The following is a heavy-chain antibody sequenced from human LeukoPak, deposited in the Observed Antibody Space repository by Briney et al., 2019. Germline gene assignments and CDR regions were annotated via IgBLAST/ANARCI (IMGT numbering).Heavy chain of an antibody. Sequence: GGSLRLSCAASGFTFDDYGMSWVRQAPGKGLEWVSGINWNGGSTGYADSVKGRFTISRDNAKNSLYLQMNSLRAEDTALYYCAREYYDFWSGYYAFDIWGQGTMVTVSS. J-gene: IGHJ3*02. V-gene: IGHV3-20*04. CDR1: GFTFDDYG. CDR2: INWNGGST. CDR3: AREYYDFWSGYYAFDI. D-gene: IGHD3-3*01.